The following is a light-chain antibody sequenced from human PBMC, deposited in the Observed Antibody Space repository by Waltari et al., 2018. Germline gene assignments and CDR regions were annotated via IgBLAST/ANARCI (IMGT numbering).Light chain of an antibody. CDR2: WAS. CDR1: QSVLYRSNNKNF. Sequence: DIVMTQSPDSLAVSLGERVTLNCKSSQSVLYRSNNKNFLAWYQQRPGQSPKLLIYWASTRESGVPDRFSDSGSGTDFTLTISSLQAEDVAVYYCQQYYTTPPTFGPGTKVDIK. CDR3: QQYYTTPPT. V-gene: IGKV4-1*01. J-gene: IGKJ3*01.